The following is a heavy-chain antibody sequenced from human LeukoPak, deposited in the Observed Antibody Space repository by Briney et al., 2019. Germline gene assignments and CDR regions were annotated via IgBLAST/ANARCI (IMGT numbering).Heavy chain of an antibody. Sequence: GSLRLSCAASGFTFSSYGMHWVRQAPGKGLEWVAVISYDGSNKYYADSVKGRFTISRDNAKNSLYLEMNSLRAEDTAVYYCARGGSSEIDYWGQGTLVTVSS. CDR3: ARGGSSEIDY. J-gene: IGHJ4*02. CDR1: GFTFSSYG. V-gene: IGHV3-30*03. D-gene: IGHD6-13*01. CDR2: ISYDGSNK.